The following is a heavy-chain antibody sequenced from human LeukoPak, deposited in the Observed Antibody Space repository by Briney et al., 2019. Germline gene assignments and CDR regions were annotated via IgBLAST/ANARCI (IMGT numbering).Heavy chain of an antibody. Sequence: GGSLRLSCAASGFTFSDYYMSWIRQAPGKGLEWVSYISSSSTYTNYADSVQGRFTISRDNAKNSLYLQMNGLRAEDTAVYYCARDLTVVPAALFDHWGQGTLVTVSS. CDR2: ISSSSTYT. D-gene: IGHD2-2*01. V-gene: IGHV3-11*06. CDR3: ARDLTVVPAALFDH. CDR1: GFTFSDYY. J-gene: IGHJ4*02.